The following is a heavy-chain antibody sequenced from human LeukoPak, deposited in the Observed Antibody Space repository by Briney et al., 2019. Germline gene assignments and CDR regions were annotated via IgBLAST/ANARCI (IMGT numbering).Heavy chain of an antibody. CDR3: ARDRVAAAGTFHWFDP. D-gene: IGHD6-13*01. V-gene: IGHV4-59*01. J-gene: IGHJ5*02. Sequence: SETLSLTCAVYGGSFSGYYWSWIRQPPGKGLEWIGYIYYSGSTNYNPSLKSRVTISVDTSKNQFSLKLSSVTAADTAVYYCARDRVAAAGTFHWFDPWGQGTLVTVSS. CDR1: GGSFSGYY. CDR2: IYYSGST.